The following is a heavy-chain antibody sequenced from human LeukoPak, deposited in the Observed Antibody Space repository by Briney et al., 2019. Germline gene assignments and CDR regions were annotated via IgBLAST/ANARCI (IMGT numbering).Heavy chain of an antibody. J-gene: IGHJ4*02. CDR1: GFTFSSYS. CDR3: AKEARGYCSSTSCYIPGY. D-gene: IGHD2-2*02. Sequence: GGSLRLSCAASGFTFSSYSMNWVRQAPGKGLEWVSSISSSSSYIYYADSVKGRFTISRDNSKNTLYLQMNSLRAEDTAVYYCAKEARGYCSSTSCYIPGYWGQGTLVTVSS. V-gene: IGHV3-21*04. CDR2: ISSSSSYI.